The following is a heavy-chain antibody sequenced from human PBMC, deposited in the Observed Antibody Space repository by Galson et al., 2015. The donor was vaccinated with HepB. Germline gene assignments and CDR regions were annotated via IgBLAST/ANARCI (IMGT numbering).Heavy chain of an antibody. V-gene: IGHV4-59*01. D-gene: IGHD3-22*01. CDR3: ARDRTDSSGYYYIGAFDI. CDR1: GGSISSYY. Sequence: ETLSLTCTVSGGSISSYYWSWIRQPPGKGLEWIGYIYYSGSTNYNPSLKSRVTISVDTSKNQFSLKLSSVTAADTAVYYCARDRTDSSGYYYIGAFDIWGQGTMVTVSS. J-gene: IGHJ3*02. CDR2: IYYSGST.